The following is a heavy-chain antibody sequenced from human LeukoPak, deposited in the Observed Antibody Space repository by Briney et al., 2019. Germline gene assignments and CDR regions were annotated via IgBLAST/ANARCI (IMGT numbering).Heavy chain of an antibody. CDR2: IYYSGST. CDR1: GDSISSSTYY. D-gene: IGHD6-6*01. CDR3: AREYSSSSWSDY. J-gene: IGHJ4*02. V-gene: IGHV4-39*02. Sequence: SETLSLTCTVSGDSISSSTYYWGWIRQPPGKGLEWIGSIYYSGSTYYNPSLKSRVTISVDTSKNQFSLKLSSVTAADTAVYYCAREYSSSSWSDYWGQGTLVTVSS.